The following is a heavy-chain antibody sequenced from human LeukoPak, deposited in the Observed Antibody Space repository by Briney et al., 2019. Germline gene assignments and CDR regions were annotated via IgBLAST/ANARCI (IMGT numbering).Heavy chain of an antibody. CDR1: GFTFSSYE. D-gene: IGHD3-16*01. CDR3: ARGGGSYSDY. V-gene: IGHV3-48*03. CDR2: ISSGGRTI. Sequence: GGSLRLSCAASGFTFSSYEMNWVHQAPGKGLEWVSYISSGGRTIYYADSVKGRFTISRDNAKNSLYLQMNSLRPEDTAVYYCARGGGSYSDYWGQGTLVTVSS. J-gene: IGHJ4*02.